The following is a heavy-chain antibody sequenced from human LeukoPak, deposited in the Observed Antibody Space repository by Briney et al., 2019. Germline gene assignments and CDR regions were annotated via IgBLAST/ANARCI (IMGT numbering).Heavy chain of an antibody. J-gene: IGHJ3*02. D-gene: IGHD3-22*01. CDR2: MNPNSGNK. V-gene: IGHV1-8*01. Sequence: ASVKVSCKASGYTFTSYDINWVRQATGQGLEWMGWMNPNSGNKGYAQKFQGRVTMTRNTSISTAYMELSSLRSEDTAVYYCASFLNPDSGDAFDIWGQGTMVTVSS. CDR3: ASFLNPDSGDAFDI. CDR1: GYTFTSYD.